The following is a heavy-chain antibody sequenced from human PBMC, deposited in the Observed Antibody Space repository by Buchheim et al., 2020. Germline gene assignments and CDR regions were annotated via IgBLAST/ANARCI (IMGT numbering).Heavy chain of an antibody. Sequence: QVRLVESGGGVVQPGTSLRLSCATSGFMFSNYAMHWVRQAPGKGLEWVAVTWYDGDSKYYGDSVKGRFTISRDNSKNTLYLQMNSLGAEDTAVYYCARHGMDVWGQGTT. CDR3: ARHGMDV. CDR2: TWYDGDSK. J-gene: IGHJ6*02. V-gene: IGHV3-33*01. CDR1: GFMFSNYA.